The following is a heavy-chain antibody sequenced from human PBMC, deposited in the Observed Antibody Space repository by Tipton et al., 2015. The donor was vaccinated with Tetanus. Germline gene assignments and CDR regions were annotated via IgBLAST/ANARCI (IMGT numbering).Heavy chain of an antibody. CDR2: ILPKSGDT. CDR1: GYTFTGFY. CDR3: ARGSLRTGFREWHFAS. J-gene: IGHJ4*02. D-gene: IGHD3-3*01. Sequence: QVQLVQSGPEVEKPGASVKVSCRAFGYTFTGFYMHWERQAPGQGLEWMGWILPKSGDTKFAQKFQGMVTMTRDTSLSAAYLDISRLTSDDTAVYYCARGSLRTGFREWHFASWGRGTRVTVAS. V-gene: IGHV1-2*02.